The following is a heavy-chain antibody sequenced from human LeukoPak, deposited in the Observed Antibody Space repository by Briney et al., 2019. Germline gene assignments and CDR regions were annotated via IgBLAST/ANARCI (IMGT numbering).Heavy chain of an antibody. J-gene: IGHJ4*02. CDR3: ARADIVVVVAADYYFDY. V-gene: IGHV1-18*01. CDR2: ISAYNGNT. Sequence: EASVKVSCKASGYTFTSYGISWVRQAPGQGLEWMGWISAYNGNTNYAQKLQGGVTMTTDTSTSTAYMELRSLRSDDTAAYYCARADIVVVVAADYYFDYWGQGTLVTVSS. CDR1: GYTFTSYG. D-gene: IGHD2-15*01.